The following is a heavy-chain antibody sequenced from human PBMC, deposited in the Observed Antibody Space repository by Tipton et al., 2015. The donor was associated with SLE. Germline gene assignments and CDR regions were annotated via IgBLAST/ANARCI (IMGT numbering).Heavy chain of an antibody. CDR2: ISGSGGST. CDR3: ARDGRVGAPDY. CDR1: GFTFSSYG. D-gene: IGHD1-26*01. J-gene: IGHJ4*02. V-gene: IGHV3-23*01. Sequence: SLRLSCAASGFTFSSYGMSWVRQAPGKGLEWVSAISGSGGSTYYADSVKGRFTISRDNAKNSLYLQMNSLRAEDTAVYYCARDGRVGAPDYWGQGTLVTVSS.